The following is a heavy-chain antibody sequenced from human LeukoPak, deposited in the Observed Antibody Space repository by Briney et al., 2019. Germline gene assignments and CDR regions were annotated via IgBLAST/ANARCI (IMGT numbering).Heavy chain of an antibody. CDR1: GGSFSGYY. J-gene: IGHJ6*02. Sequence: SSETLSLTCAVYGGSFSGYYWSWIRQPPGKGLEWIGEINHSGSTNYNPSLKSRVTISVDTSKNQLSLKLSSVTAADTAVYYCARSRGVSGWYQTHYYYYYYGMDVWGQGTTVTVSS. V-gene: IGHV4-34*01. D-gene: IGHD6-19*01. CDR3: ARSRGVSGWYQTHYYYYYYGMDV. CDR2: INHSGST.